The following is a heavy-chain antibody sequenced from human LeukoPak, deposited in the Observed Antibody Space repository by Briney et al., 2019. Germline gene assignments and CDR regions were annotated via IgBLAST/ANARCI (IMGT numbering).Heavy chain of an antibody. Sequence: ASVKVSCMASGGTFSSYDISWVRQAPGQGLEWMGGIIPIFGTANYAQKFQGRVTITADESTSTAYMELSSLRSEDTAVYYCASRSQRSHDYSDYEYYYYGMDVWGQGTTVTVSS. CDR3: ASRSQRSHDYSDYEYYYYGMDV. CDR2: IIPIFGTA. D-gene: IGHD4-11*01. J-gene: IGHJ6*02. CDR1: GGTFSSYD. V-gene: IGHV1-69*13.